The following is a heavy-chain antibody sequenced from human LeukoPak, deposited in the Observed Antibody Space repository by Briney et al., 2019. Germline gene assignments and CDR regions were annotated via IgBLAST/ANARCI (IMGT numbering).Heavy chain of an antibody. J-gene: IGHJ3*02. V-gene: IGHV3-74*01. Sequence: GGSLRLSCAPSGFTFSTYWMHWVRQAPGKGLVWVSRINTDGTTTNYADSVKGRFTISRDNGKNTVSLQMSSLTVEDTAVYYCAGDDLEESFDIWGLGTMVTVSS. CDR3: AGDDLEESFDI. CDR2: INTDGTTT. D-gene: IGHD3-10*01. CDR1: GFTFSTYW.